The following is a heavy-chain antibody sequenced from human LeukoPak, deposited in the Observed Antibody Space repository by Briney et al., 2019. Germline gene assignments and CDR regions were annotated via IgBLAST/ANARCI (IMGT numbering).Heavy chain of an antibody. CDR1: GYTSTSYY. V-gene: IGHV1-46*01. J-gene: IGHJ6*04. CDR3: ARDEVGYCSSTSCRPYYYYYGMDV. Sequence: GASVKVSCKASGYTSTSYYMHWVRQAPGQGLEWMGIINPSGGSTSYAQKFQGRVTMTRDTSTSTVYMELSSLRSEGTAVYYCARDEVGYCSSTSCRPYYYYYGMDVWGKGTTVTVSS. D-gene: IGHD2-2*01. CDR2: INPSGGST.